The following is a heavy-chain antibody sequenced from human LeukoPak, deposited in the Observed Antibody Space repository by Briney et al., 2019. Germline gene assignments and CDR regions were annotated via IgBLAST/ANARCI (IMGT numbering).Heavy chain of an antibody. J-gene: IGHJ6*03. Sequence: GGSLRLSCAASGFTFSSYSMNWVRQAPGKWLEWVSAISSSSSYIYYADSVKGRFTISRDNAKNSLYLQMNSLRAEDTAVYYCARDLRTTADDYYYYYMDVWGKGTTVTVSS. CDR3: ARDLRTTADDYYYYYMDV. V-gene: IGHV3-21*01. CDR2: ISSSSSYI. CDR1: GFTFSSYS. D-gene: IGHD1-7*01.